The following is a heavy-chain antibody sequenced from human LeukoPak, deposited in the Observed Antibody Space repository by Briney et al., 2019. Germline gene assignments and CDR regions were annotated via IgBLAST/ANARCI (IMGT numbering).Heavy chain of an antibody. J-gene: IGHJ4*02. V-gene: IGHV4-59*08. Sequence: SETLSLTCTVSGGSISSYYWSWIRQPPGKGLEWIGYIYYSGSTNYNPSLKSRVTISVDTSKNQFSRKLSSVTAADTAVYYCARSVPAAAGTADFDYWGQGTLVTVSS. D-gene: IGHD6-13*01. CDR1: GGSISSYY. CDR3: ARSVPAAAGTADFDY. CDR2: IYYSGST.